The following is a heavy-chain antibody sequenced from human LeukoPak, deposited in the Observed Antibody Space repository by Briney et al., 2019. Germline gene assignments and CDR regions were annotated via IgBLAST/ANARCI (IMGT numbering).Heavy chain of an antibody. D-gene: IGHD5-12*01. CDR3: ARDKYTGYEAFDY. CDR2: INPNNGGT. CDR1: GYTFTGYY. J-gene: IGHJ4*02. V-gene: IGHV1-2*02. Sequence: ASVKVSCKASGYTFTGYYIHWVRQAPGQGLEWMGWINPNNGGTDYAQKFQGRVTMTRDTSISTAYMELNRLTSDDTAVYYCARDKYTGYEAFDYWGQGTPVTVSS.